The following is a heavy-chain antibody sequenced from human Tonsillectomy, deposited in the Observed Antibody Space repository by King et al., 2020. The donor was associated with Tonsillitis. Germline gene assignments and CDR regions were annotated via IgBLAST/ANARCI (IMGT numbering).Heavy chain of an antibody. Sequence: VQLVESGGGLVKPGASLRLSCAASGFTFTDYYMSWIRQAPGKGLEWVAHIGSITTVTYYADSLKGRFTLPRDNAKNSVSLQMNSLRVEDTAVYFCARHHRLYGMDVWGQGPTVTVSS. J-gene: IGHJ6*02. CDR1: GFTFTDYY. V-gene: IGHV3-11*01. CDR3: ARHHRLYGMDV. CDR2: IGSITTVT.